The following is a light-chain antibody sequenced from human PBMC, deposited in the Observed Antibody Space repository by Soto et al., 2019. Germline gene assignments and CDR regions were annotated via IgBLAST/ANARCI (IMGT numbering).Light chain of an antibody. CDR2: AAS. J-gene: IGKJ5*01. CDR3: QHYGSSLIT. Sequence: EIVLTQSPGTLSLSPGERATLSCRASQSVSSSYLAWYQQKPGQAPRLLIYAASIRATDIPDRFSGSGSGTDFTLTISRLEPEDFAVFYCQHYGSSLITFGQGTRLEIK. V-gene: IGKV3-20*01. CDR1: QSVSSSY.